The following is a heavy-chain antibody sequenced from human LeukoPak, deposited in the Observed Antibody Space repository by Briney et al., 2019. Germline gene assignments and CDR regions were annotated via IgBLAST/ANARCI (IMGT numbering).Heavy chain of an antibody. CDR1: GFTFRSYS. D-gene: IGHD3-10*01. CDR2: IGSSSNYI. CDR3: AREGYYYGSGSYRDGFDI. J-gene: IGHJ3*02. V-gene: IGHV3-21*01. Sequence: GGSLRLSCAASGFTFRSYSMNWVRQAPGKGLEWVSSIGSSSNYIYYADSVKGRFTISRDNAKNSLYLQMSSPRAEDTAVYYCAREGYYYGSGSYRDGFDIWGQGTMVTVSS.